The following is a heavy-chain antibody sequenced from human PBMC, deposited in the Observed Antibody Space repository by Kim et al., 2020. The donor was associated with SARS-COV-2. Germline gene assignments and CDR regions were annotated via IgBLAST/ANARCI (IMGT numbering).Heavy chain of an antibody. CDR2: MNPNSGNT. V-gene: IGHV1-8*01. CDR3: AKRDITMVQGVIRGLYYYYYGMDV. D-gene: IGHD3-10*01. CDR1: GYTFTSYD. Sequence: ASVKVSCKASGYTFTSYDINWVRQATGQGLEWMGWMNPNSGNTGYAQQFQGRVTMTRNTSISTAYMELSSLRSEDTAVYYCAKRDITMVQGVIRGLYYYYYGMDVWGQATTVTVSS. J-gene: IGHJ6*02.